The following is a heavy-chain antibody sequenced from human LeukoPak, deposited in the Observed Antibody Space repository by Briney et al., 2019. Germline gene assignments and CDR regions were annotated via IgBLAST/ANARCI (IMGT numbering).Heavy chain of an antibody. V-gene: IGHV4-39*01. J-gene: IGHJ4*02. CDR1: GGSIGRNSYF. CDR2: IRDSGTT. CDR3: ATALGPTWGFDY. Sequence: PSETLSLTCSVSGGSIGRNSYFWAWIRQPPGKGLGWIGHIRDSGTTNYKTSLKSRVTISVDTSMRQFSLKVTSLTAADTAVYYCATALGPTWGFDYWGQGILVTVSS. D-gene: IGHD1-26*01.